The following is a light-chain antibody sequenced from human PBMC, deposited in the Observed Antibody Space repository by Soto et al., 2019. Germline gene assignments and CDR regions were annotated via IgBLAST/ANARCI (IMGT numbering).Light chain of an antibody. CDR1: QSVTSSY. Sequence: EIVLTQSPGTLSLSPGERATLSCRASQSVTSSYLAWYQQKPGQAPRLLIYGASSRATGISDRFSGSGSGTDFTLTISRLEPEDFAVYYCQQYASSPYTFGQGTNLEIK. J-gene: IGKJ2*01. V-gene: IGKV3-20*01. CDR3: QQYASSPYT. CDR2: GAS.